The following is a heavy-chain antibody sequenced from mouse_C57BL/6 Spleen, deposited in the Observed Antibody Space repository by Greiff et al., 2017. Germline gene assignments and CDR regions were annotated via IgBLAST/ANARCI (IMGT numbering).Heavy chain of an antibody. CDR1: GYTFTDYE. Sequence: QVQLQQSGAELVRPGASVTLSCKASGYTFTDYEMHWVKQTPVHGLEWIGAIDPETGGTAYNQKFKGKAILTADKSSSTAYMELRSLTSEDSAVYYCTRYYGKGLKYCDYWGQGTTLTVAS. J-gene: IGHJ2*01. CDR3: TRYYGKGLKYCDY. V-gene: IGHV1-15*01. D-gene: IGHD1-1*02. CDR2: IDPETGGT.